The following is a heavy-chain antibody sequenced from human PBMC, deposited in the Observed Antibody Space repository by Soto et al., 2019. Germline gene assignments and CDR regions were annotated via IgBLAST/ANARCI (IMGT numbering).Heavy chain of an antibody. CDR2: IYPDDSDT. D-gene: IGHD1-26*01. J-gene: IGHJ5*02. Sequence: GESLKISCKASGYRFANYWIGWLRQMPGRGLEVMGIIYPDDSDTRYSPSFQGQVTISADKSITTAYLQWSSLKASDTAMYYCARFPSGRDPNWFDPWGQGTLVTVSS. CDR1: GYRFANYW. V-gene: IGHV5-51*01. CDR3: ARFPSGRDPNWFDP.